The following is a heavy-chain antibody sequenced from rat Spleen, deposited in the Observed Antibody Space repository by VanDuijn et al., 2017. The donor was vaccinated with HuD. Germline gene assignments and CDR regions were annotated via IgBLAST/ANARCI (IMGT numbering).Heavy chain of an antibody. Sequence: EVQLAETGGGLVQPGRSLKLSCVASGFTFSRYWMYWVRQAPGKGLEWVSSISNDGGTTYYPDSVKGRFTISRDNAENTVSLQMNSLRSEDKATYYCAVAGYGYWGQGVMVTVSS. CDR3: AVAGYGY. CDR1: GFTFSRYW. CDR2: ISNDGGTT. D-gene: IGHD4-3*01. V-gene: IGHV5-58*01. J-gene: IGHJ2*01.